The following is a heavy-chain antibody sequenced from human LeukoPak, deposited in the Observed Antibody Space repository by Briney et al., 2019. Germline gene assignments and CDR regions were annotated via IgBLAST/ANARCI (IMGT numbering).Heavy chain of an antibody. CDR1: GYTFTGYY. CDR2: INPSGGST. Sequence: ASVKVSCKASGYTFTGYYMHWVRQAPGQGLEWMGIINPSGGSTSYAQKFQGRVTMTRDTSMSTVYMELSSLRSEDTAVYYCARVGRSVVLFDYWGQGTLVTVSS. V-gene: IGHV1-46*01. CDR3: ARVGRSVVLFDY. D-gene: IGHD2-15*01. J-gene: IGHJ4*02.